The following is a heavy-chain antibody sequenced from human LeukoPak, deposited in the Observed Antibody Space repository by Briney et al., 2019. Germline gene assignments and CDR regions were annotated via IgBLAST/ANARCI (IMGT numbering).Heavy chain of an antibody. Sequence: PGGSVRLSCAASGFTFDDYAMHWVRQARGKGLEWGSGISWNSGSIGYADSVKGRFTISRDNAKNSLYLQMNSLRAEDTALYYCAKDMAGDFWSGYYDYWGQGTLVTVSS. CDR2: ISWNSGSI. V-gene: IGHV3-9*01. J-gene: IGHJ4*02. CDR1: GFTFDDYA. CDR3: AKDMAGDFWSGYYDY. D-gene: IGHD3-3*01.